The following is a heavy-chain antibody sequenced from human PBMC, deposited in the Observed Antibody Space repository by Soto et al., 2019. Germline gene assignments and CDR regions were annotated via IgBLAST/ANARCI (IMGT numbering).Heavy chain of an antibody. J-gene: IGHJ6*03. CDR2: ISYDGSNK. CDR3: AKDADIVVVPAASPPYYYMDV. V-gene: IGHV3-30*18. D-gene: IGHD2-2*01. Sequence: GGSLRLSCAASGFTFSSYGMHWVRQAPGKGLEWVAVISYDGSNKYYADSVEGRFTISRDNSKNTLYLQMNSLRAEDTAVYYCAKDADIVVVPAASPPYYYMDVWGKGTTVTVSS. CDR1: GFTFSSYG.